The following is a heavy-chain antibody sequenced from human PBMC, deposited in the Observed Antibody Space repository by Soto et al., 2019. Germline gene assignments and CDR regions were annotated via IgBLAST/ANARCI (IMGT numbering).Heavy chain of an antibody. Sequence: SVKVSCNASGFTFTSSAVQWVRQARGQRLEWIGWIVVGSGNTNYAQKFQERVTITRDMSTSTAYMELSSLRSEDTAVYYCAAPRPGDGYNLGYYYYYGMDVWGQGTTVTV. CDR1: GFTFTSSA. CDR3: AAPRPGDGYNLGYYYYYGMDV. D-gene: IGHD5-12*01. J-gene: IGHJ6*02. CDR2: IVVGSGNT. V-gene: IGHV1-58*01.